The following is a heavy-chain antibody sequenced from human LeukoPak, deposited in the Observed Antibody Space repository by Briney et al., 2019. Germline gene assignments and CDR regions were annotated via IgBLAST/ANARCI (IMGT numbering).Heavy chain of an antibody. CDR1: GYTFTSYG. Sequence: ASVKVSCKASGYTFTSYGISWVRQAPGQGLEWMGWISAYNGNTNYAQKLQGRVTMTTGTSTSTAYMELRSLRSDDTAVYYCARDIEWFGELLDGNFDYWGQGTLVTVSS. D-gene: IGHD3-10*01. CDR3: ARDIEWFGELLDGNFDY. J-gene: IGHJ4*02. V-gene: IGHV1-18*01. CDR2: ISAYNGNT.